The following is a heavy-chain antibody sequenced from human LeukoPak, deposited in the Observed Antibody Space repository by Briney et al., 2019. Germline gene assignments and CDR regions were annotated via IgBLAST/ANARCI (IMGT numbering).Heavy chain of an antibody. J-gene: IGHJ2*01. D-gene: IGHD4-23*01. CDR1: GGSISSYY. CDR2: IYYSGST. Sequence: PSETLSLTCTVSGGSISSYYWSWIRQPPGKGLEWIGYIYYSGSTNYNPSLKSRVTTSVDTSKHQVALKLSSVTAADTAVYYCAREVVTVRYFDLWGRGTLVTVSS. CDR3: AREVVTVRYFDL. V-gene: IGHV4-59*01.